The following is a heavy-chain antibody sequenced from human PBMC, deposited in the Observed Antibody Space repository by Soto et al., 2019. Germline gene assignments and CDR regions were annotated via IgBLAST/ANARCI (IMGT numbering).Heavy chain of an antibody. V-gene: IGHV1-69*13. J-gene: IGHJ6*02. CDR2: IIPIFGTA. CDR3: ARAGNYYDSSGYLNDYYGMDV. D-gene: IGHD3-22*01. Sequence: GASVKVSCKASGGTFSSYAISWVLQAPGQGLEWMGGIIPIFGTANYAQKFQGRVTITADESTSTAYMELSSLRSEDTAVYYCARAGNYYDSSGYLNDYYGMDVWGQGTTVTVSS. CDR1: GGTFSSYA.